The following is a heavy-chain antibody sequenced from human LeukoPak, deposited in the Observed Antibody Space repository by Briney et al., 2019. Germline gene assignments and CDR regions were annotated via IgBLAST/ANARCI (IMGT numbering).Heavy chain of an antibody. CDR1: GFTFDDYA. CDR2: ISWNSGSI. J-gene: IGHJ4*02. V-gene: IGHV3-9*01. D-gene: IGHD2-21*02. CDR3: AKGSSRVVTATLFDY. Sequence: PGGSLRLSCAASGFTFDDYAMHWVRQAPGKGLEWVSGISWNSGSIGYADSVKGRFTISRDNAKNSLYLQMNSLRAEDTALYYCAKGSSRVVTATLFDYWGQGTLVTVSS.